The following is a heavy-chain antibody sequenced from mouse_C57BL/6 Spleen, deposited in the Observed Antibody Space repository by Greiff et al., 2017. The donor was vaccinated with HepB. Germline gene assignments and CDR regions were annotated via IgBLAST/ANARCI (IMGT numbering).Heavy chain of an antibody. J-gene: IGHJ1*03. D-gene: IGHD1-1*02. CDR1: GYTFTDYE. CDR3: TREVATGYFDV. CDR2: IDPETGGT. Sequence: QVQLQQSGAELVRPGASVTLSCKASGYTFTDYEMHWVKQTPVHGLEWIGAIDPETGGTAYNQKFKGKAILTADKSSSTAYMELRSLTSEDSAVYYCTREVATGYFDVWGTGTTVTVSS. V-gene: IGHV1-15*01.